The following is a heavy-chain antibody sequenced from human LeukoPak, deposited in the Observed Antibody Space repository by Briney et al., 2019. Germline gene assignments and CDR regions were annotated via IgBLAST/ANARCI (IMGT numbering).Heavy chain of an antibody. J-gene: IGHJ5*02. D-gene: IGHD4-17*01. CDR2: ISAYNGNT. Sequence: ASVKVSCKASGYTFPTYGISWVRQAPGQGLEWMGWISAYNGNTNYAQKLQGRVTMTTDTSTSTAYMELRSLRSDDTAVYYCARDQWTVTTEEPWFDPWGQGTLVTVSS. V-gene: IGHV1-18*01. CDR1: GYTFPTYG. CDR3: ARDQWTVTTEEPWFDP.